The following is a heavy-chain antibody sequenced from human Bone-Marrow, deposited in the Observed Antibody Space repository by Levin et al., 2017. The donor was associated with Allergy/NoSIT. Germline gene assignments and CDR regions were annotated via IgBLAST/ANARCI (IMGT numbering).Heavy chain of an antibody. CDR2: IYSDGTI. CDR1: GFTVSNNY. CDR3: AGGPRRSY. D-gene: IGHD3-16*01. Sequence: QPGGSLRLSCAVSGFTVSNNYMSWVRQAPGKGLEWVSLIYSDGTIDYADSVKGRFTISRDNSKNTLSLQMNSLTADHTAVYYCAGGPRRSYWGQGTLVTVSS. V-gene: IGHV3-53*01. J-gene: IGHJ4*02.